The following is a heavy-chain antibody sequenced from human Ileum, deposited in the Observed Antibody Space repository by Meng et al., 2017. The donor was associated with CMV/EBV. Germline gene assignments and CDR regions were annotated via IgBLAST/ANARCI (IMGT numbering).Heavy chain of an antibody. Sequence: QVQLVQSGAEVKKPGASVKVSCKASGYTYTNYGISWVRQALGQGLEWIGWVSAYDGDTNYAQKVKGRVTMTTDTSTTTAYMELRSLRSDDTAIYYCARVTNPEYFEHWGQGTLVTVSS. CDR1: GYTYTNYG. CDR3: ARVTNPEYFEH. V-gene: IGHV1-18*04. CDR2: VSAYDGDT. J-gene: IGHJ1*01.